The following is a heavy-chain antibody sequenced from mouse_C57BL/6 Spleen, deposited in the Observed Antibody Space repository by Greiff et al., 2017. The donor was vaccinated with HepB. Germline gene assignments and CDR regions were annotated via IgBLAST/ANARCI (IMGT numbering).Heavy chain of an antibody. V-gene: IGHV14-2*01. J-gene: IGHJ3*01. Sequence: EVKVVESGAELVKPGASVKLSCTASGFNIKDYYMHWVKQRTEQGLEWIGRIDPEDGETKYAPKFQGKATITADTSSNTAYLQLSSLTSEDTAVYYCARGDYSNYGFAYWGQGTLVTVSA. CDR3: ARGDYSNYGFAY. CDR2: IDPEDGET. D-gene: IGHD2-5*01. CDR1: GFNIKDYY.